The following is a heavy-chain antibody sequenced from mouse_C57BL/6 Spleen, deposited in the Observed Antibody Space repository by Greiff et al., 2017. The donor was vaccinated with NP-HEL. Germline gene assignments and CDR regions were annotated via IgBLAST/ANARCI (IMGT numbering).Heavy chain of an antibody. CDR2: INPGGGGT. D-gene: IGHD2-4*01. CDR3: ARDYEYWYDFGG. Sequence: VQGVESGAELVRPGTSVKVSCKASGYAFTNYLIEWVRQRPGQGLEWIGVINPGGGGTNYNEKFKGKGTLTADKSDSTAYMQLSSLTSEDSAVYFCARDYEYWYDFGGWGQGATLTVAS. CDR1: GYAFTNYL. V-gene: IGHV1-54*01. J-gene: IGHJ2*01.